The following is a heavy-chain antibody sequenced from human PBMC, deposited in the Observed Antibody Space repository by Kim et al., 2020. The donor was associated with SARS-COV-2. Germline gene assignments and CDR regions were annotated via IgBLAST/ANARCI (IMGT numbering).Heavy chain of an antibody. CDR2: INPNSGGT. CDR1: GYTFTGYY. V-gene: IGHV1-2*02. D-gene: IGHD3-9*01. J-gene: IGHJ4*02. CDR3: ARDYLLRYFDWPLSQFDY. Sequence: ASVKVSCKASGYTFTGYYMHWVRQAPGQGLEWMGWINPNSGGTNYAQKFQGRVTMTRDTSISTAYLELSRLRSDDTAVYYCARDYLLRYFDWPLSQFDYWGQGTLVTVSS.